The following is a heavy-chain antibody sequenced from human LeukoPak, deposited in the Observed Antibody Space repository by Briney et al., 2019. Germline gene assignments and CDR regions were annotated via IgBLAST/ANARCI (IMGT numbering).Heavy chain of an antibody. CDR2: ISSSGSTI. CDR3: ARGRDGYNLVDAFDI. J-gene: IGHJ3*02. CDR1: GFTFSDYY. V-gene: IGHV3-11*04. Sequence: GGSLRLSCAASGFTFSDYYMSWIRQAPGKGLEWVSYISSSGSTIYYADSVKGRFTISRDNAKNSLYLQMNSLRAEDTAVYYRARGRDGYNLVDAFDIWGQGIMVTVSS. D-gene: IGHD5-24*01.